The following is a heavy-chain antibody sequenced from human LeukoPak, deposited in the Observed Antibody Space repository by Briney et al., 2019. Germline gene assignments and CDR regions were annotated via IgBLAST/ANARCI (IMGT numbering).Heavy chain of an antibody. V-gene: IGHV3-74*01. Sequence: GGSLRLSCAASGFTFSSYWMHWVRQAPGKGLVWVSRIHSDGSSTSYADSVKGRFTISRDNAKNSLYLQMNSLRAEDTALYHCARGGYYGSGSYYNPIDYWGQGTLVTVSP. CDR3: ARGGYYGSGSYYNPIDY. CDR1: GFTFSSYW. J-gene: IGHJ4*02. CDR2: IHSDGSST. D-gene: IGHD3-10*01.